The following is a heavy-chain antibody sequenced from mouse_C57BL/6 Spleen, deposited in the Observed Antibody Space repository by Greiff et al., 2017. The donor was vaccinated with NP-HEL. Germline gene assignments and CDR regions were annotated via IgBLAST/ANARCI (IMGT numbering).Heavy chain of an antibody. CDR3: ARRGGYDGYYREY. D-gene: IGHD2-3*01. V-gene: IGHV1-55*01. CDR1: GYTFTSYW. Sequence: QVQLQQPGAELVKPGASVKMSCKASGYTFTSYWITWVKQRPGQGLEWIGDLYPGSGSTNYNEKFKSKATMTVDTSSSTAYMQLSSLTSEDSAVYYCARRGGYDGYYREYWGQGTTLTVSS. J-gene: IGHJ2*01. CDR2: LYPGSGST.